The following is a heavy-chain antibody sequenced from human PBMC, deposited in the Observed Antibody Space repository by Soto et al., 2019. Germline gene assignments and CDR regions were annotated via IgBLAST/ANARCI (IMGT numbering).Heavy chain of an antibody. CDR3: GRVATAMVDY. CDR2: IYYSGST. V-gene: IGHV4-61*01. CDR1: GGSVSSGSHY. D-gene: IGHD5-18*01. Sequence: QVQLQESGPGLVKPSETLSLTCTVSGGSVSSGSHYWSWIRQPPGKGLEWIGYIYYSGSTNYNPSRKSRVTIPVDTSKNLLSRKRSSVTAGDGAVYYCGRVATAMVDYGGQGTLVPFPS. J-gene: IGHJ4*02.